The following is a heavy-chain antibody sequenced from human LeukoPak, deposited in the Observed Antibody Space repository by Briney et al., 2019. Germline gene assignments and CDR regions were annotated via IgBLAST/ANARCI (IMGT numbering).Heavy chain of an antibody. D-gene: IGHD2-8*01. CDR2: IYYSGST. Sequence: PSETLSLTCTVSGGSISSYYWSWIRQPPGKGLEWIGYIYYSGSTNYNPSLKSRVTISVDTSKNQFSLKLSSVTAADTAVYYCARRLYCTNDVCVDYWGQGTLVTVSS. CDR1: GGSISSYY. V-gene: IGHV4-59*08. J-gene: IGHJ4*02. CDR3: ARRLYCTNDVCVDY.